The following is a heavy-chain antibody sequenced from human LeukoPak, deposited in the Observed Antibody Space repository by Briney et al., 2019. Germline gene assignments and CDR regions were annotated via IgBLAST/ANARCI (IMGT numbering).Heavy chain of an antibody. CDR3: ARVSGGTRDY. J-gene: IGHJ4*02. V-gene: IGHV4-61*02. CDR1: GGSISSGSYY. D-gene: IGHD2-15*01. CDR2: IYTSGST. Sequence: SETLSLTCTVSGGSISSGSYYWSWIRQPAGKGLEWIGRIYTSGSTNYNPSLKSRVTISVDTSKNRFSLKLSSVTAADTALYYCARVSGGTRDYWGQGTLVTVSS.